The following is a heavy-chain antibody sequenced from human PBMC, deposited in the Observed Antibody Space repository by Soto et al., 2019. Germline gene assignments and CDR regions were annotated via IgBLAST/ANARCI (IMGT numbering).Heavy chain of an antibody. D-gene: IGHD6-19*01. CDR2: LYSRGTT. J-gene: IGHJ4*02. Sequence: GGSLRLSCAASGISVSTNFMSWVRQAPGKGLEWVSILYSRGTTSYADSVKDRFSISRDNAKNTVYLQANGLRAEDTAVYYCVGYISGCPYWGQGTLVTVSS. V-gene: IGHV3-66*01. CDR3: VGYISGCPY. CDR1: GISVSTNF.